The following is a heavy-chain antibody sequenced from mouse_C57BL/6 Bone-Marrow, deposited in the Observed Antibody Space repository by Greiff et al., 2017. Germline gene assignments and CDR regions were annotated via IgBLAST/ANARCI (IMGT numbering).Heavy chain of an antibody. CDR3: ARQDYGSSYDYAMDY. Sequence: VQLQQSGGGLVQPGGSLKLSCAASGFTFSDYGMAWVRQAPRKGPEWVAFISNLAYSIYYADTVTGRFTISRENAKNTLYLELSSLRSEDTAMYYCARQDYGSSYDYAMDYWGQGTSVTVSS. J-gene: IGHJ4*01. CDR1: GFTFSDYG. CDR2: ISNLAYSI. D-gene: IGHD1-1*01. V-gene: IGHV5-15*01.